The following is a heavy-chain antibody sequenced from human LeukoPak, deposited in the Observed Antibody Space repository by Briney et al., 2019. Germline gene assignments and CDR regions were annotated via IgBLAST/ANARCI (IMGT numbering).Heavy chain of an antibody. CDR3: ARGLIVVVTETLFDY. CDR1: GDSVSSNSAA. D-gene: IGHD2-21*02. V-gene: IGHV6-1*01. Sequence: SQTLSLACAISGDSVSSNSAAWNWVRQSPSRGLEWLGRTYYRSKWYNDYVVSVKSRITINPDTSKNQFSLQLNSVTPEDTAVYYCARGLIVVVTETLFDYWGQGTLVTVSS. CDR2: TYYRSKWYN. J-gene: IGHJ4*02.